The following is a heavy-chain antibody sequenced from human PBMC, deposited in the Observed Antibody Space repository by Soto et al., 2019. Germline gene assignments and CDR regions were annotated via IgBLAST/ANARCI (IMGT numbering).Heavy chain of an antibody. Sequence: GGSLRLSCAASGFTFSSYAMSWVRQAPGKGLEWVSAISGSGGSTYYADSVKGRFTISRDNSKNTLYLQMNSLRAEDTAVYYCAKGIPGYYDFWSGYSSGYYYYMDVWGKGTTVTVS. CDR1: GFTFSSYA. CDR2: ISGSGGST. V-gene: IGHV3-23*01. CDR3: AKGIPGYYDFWSGYSSGYYYYMDV. D-gene: IGHD3-3*01. J-gene: IGHJ6*03.